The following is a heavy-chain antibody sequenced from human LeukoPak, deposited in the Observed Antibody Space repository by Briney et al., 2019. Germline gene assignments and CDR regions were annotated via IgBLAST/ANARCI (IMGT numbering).Heavy chain of an antibody. CDR3: ARGVPAAIGYFQH. CDR2: ISSSSSTI. J-gene: IGHJ1*01. Sequence: GGSLRLSCAASGFTFSSYSMNWVRQAPGKGLEWVSYISSSSSTIYYADSVKGRFTISRDNAKNSLYLQMNSLGAEDTAVYYCARGVPAAIGYFQHWGQGTLVTVSS. CDR1: GFTFSSYS. D-gene: IGHD2-2*02. V-gene: IGHV3-48*04.